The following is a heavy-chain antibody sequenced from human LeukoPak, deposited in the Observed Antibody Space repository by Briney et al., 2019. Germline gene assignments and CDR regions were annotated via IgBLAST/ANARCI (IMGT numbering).Heavy chain of an antibody. D-gene: IGHD5-24*01. CDR2: MYYSGST. J-gene: IGHJ5*02. CDR3: ARRDGDGYNVVSWFDP. Sequence: PSQTLSLTCTVSGGSISSGDYYWSWIRQPSGKGLEWIAYMYYSGSTYYNPSLKSRVTMSADTSKNQLSLKLSSVTAADTAVYYCARRDGDGYNVVSWFDPWGQGTLVTVSS. CDR1: GGSISSGDYY. V-gene: IGHV4-30-4*01.